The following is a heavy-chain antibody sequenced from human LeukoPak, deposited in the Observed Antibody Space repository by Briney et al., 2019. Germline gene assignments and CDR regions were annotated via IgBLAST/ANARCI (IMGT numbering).Heavy chain of an antibody. Sequence: GRSLRLSCAASGFTFSSYAMHWVRQAPGKGLKWLAVISYDGTNKYYADSVKGRFTISRDNSKNTLYLQMNSLRDEDTAVYYCARDQGSLPVWFYYYMDVWGSGTTVTVSS. CDR3: ARDQGSLPVWFYYYMDV. CDR2: ISYDGTNK. D-gene: IGHD3-16*01. J-gene: IGHJ6*03. V-gene: IGHV3-30*01. CDR1: GFTFSSYA.